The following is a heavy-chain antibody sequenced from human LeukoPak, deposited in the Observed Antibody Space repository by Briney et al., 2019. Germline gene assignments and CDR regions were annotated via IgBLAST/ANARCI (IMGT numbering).Heavy chain of an antibody. CDR2: INDSGTT. CDR1: GGSFTDYN. D-gene: IGHD1-1*01. J-gene: IGHJ4*02. V-gene: IGHV4-34*01. Sequence: PSETLSLTCAVYGGSFTDYNWTWLRQSPEKGLEWIGEINDSGTTHYNPSLKSRVTISVDTAKHQFSLRMRSLTAADTAVYYRARGLDLEGLDYWGQGTLVTVSS. CDR3: ARGLDLEGLDY.